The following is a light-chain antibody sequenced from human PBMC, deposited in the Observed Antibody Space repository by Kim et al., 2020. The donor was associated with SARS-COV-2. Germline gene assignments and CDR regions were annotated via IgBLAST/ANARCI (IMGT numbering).Light chain of an antibody. CDR3: QAWDSSSVV. CDR2: QDK. V-gene: IGLV3-1*01. Sequence: VSPRQTASIACSGDKLGEKFVCWYHQKPGQSPVLVIYQDKKRPSGSPERFSGSNSGNTATLTISGTQAMDEADYYCQAWDSSSVVFGGGTQLTVL. J-gene: IGLJ2*01. CDR1: KLGEKF.